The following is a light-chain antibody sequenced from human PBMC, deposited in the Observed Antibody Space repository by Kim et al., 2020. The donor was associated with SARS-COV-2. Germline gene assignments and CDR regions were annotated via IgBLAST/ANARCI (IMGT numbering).Light chain of an antibody. CDR1: QDINNY. J-gene: IGKJ2*01. CDR2: DAS. CDR3: PHYQNFPPYT. Sequence: DIQMTQSPSSLSASVGDRVTITCQASQDINNYLNWYQQKPGKAPKLLIYDASHLETGVPSRFSGSGSGTDFTFTISSLQPEDIATYYCPHYQNFPPYTFRQGTNLEI. V-gene: IGKV1-33*01.